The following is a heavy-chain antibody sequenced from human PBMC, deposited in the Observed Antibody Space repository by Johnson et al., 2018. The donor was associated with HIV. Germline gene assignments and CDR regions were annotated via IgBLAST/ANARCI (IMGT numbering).Heavy chain of an antibody. CDR1: GFTFDDYA. Sequence: VQLVASGGGLIKPGGSLRLSCAASGFTFDDYAMHWVRHAPGKGLEWVSGISWNSGSIGYADSVKCRFTISRDNAKNSLYLQMNSLRAEDTALYYCAKGLGWELLTHDAFDIWGQGTMVTVSS. V-gene: IGHV3-9*01. D-gene: IGHD1-26*01. J-gene: IGHJ3*02. CDR3: AKGLGWELLTHDAFDI. CDR2: ISWNSGSI.